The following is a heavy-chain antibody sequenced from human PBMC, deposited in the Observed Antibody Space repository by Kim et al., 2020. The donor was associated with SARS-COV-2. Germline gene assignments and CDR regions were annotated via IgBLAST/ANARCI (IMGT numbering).Heavy chain of an antibody. CDR3: ATCGRRYGNSFDI. CDR2: IFHTGTA. Sequence: SETLSLTCAVSGGSISNTANYWTWIRHHPGKGLEWIGYIFHTGTAYYSPSLRSRLTISVDTSENQFSLTLTSVTAADTAVYYCATCGRRYGNSFDIWG. V-gene: IGHV4-31*11. D-gene: IGHD2-21*01. J-gene: IGHJ3*02. CDR1: GGSISNTANY.